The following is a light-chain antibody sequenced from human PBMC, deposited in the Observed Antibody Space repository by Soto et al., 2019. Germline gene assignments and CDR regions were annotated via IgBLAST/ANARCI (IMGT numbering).Light chain of an antibody. CDR2: WAS. V-gene: IGKV4-1*01. Sequence: DIVMTQSPDSLAVSLGERATINCKSSQSLFYSPNNKTYLAWYQHKAGQSPKLLIYWASNRESGVPDRFSGSGSGTDFTLTLSSLQAEDVAVYSCQQYYRVPQLTFGAGTKVEIK. CDR1: QSLFYSPNNKTY. J-gene: IGKJ4*01. CDR3: QQYYRVPQLT.